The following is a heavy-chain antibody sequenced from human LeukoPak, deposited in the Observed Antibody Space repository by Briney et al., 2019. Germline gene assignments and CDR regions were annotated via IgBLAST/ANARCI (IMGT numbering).Heavy chain of an antibody. J-gene: IGHJ4*02. CDR3: ASGGCSSGSCSPFDY. V-gene: IGHV4-34*01. Sequence: SETLSLTCAVYGGSFSGYYWSWIRQPPGKGLEWIGEINHSGSTNYNPSLKSRVTISVDTSKNQFSLKLSSVTAADTAVYYCASGGCSSGSCSPFDYWGQGTLVTVSS. CDR2: INHSGST. D-gene: IGHD2-15*01. CDR1: GGSFSGYY.